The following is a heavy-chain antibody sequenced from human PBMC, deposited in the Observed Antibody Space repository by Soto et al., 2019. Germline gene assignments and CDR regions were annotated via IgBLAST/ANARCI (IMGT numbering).Heavy chain of an antibody. CDR1: IFTFGSFA. J-gene: IGHJ5*02. D-gene: IGHD2-15*01. CDR3: AKGGYRTDQFWFDP. Sequence: GGSLRLACAASIFTFGSFAMIWVRQAPGKGLEWVSAVSVSGGSTYYADSVKGRFTISRDNSKNTLYLQMNSLRVDDTALYYCAKGGYRTDQFWFDPWGQGTLVTVSS. V-gene: IGHV3-23*01. CDR2: VSVSGGST.